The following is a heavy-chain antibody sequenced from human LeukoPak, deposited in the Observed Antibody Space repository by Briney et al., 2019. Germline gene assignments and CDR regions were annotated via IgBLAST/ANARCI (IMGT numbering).Heavy chain of an antibody. CDR3: ARGPHIVTFCCYYMGV. J-gene: IGHJ6*03. CDR2: IYDGGGT. CDR1: GGSISSIGYY. D-gene: IGHD2-21*01. V-gene: IGHV4-39*01. Sequence: SETLSLTCTVSGGSISSIGYYWGWIRQPPGRGLEWIGSIYDGGGTYYSPSLKSRVTISVDTSKNQFSLKLSSVTAADTAVYYCARGPHIVTFCCYYMGVWGKGTTVTVSS.